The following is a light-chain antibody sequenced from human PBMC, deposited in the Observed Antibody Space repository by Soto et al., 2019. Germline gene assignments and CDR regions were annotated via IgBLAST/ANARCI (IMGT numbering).Light chain of an antibody. CDR2: GAS. CDR1: QSVSSN. CDR3: QQYNNWPLT. J-gene: IGKJ4*02. Sequence: EIVMTQSPATLSVSPGERATLSCRASQSVSSNLAWYQQKPGQAPRLLISGASTRATGIPARFSGSGSGTEFTFTIGSLQSEDFAVYYCQQYNNWPLTFGGGTQVEIK. V-gene: IGKV3-15*01.